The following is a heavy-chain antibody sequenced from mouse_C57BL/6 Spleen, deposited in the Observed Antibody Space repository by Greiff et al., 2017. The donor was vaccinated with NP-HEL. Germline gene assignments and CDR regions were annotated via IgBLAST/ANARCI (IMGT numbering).Heavy chain of an antibody. CDR3: ARNSPVDGLHYFDY. CDR2: IWSGGST. V-gene: IGHV2-2*01. Sequence: QVQLQQSGPGLVQPSQSLSITCTVSGFSLTSYGVHWVRQSPGKGLEWLGVIWSGGSTDYNAAFISSLSISKDNSKSQVFFKMNSLQADNTAIYYCARNSPVDGLHYFDYGGQGTTLTVSS. J-gene: IGHJ2*01. D-gene: IGHD1-1*01. CDR1: GFSLTSYG.